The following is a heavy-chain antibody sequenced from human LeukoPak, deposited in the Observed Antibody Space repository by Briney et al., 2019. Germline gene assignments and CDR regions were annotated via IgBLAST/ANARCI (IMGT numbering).Heavy chain of an antibody. CDR1: GGSISSGGYS. Sequence: SQTLSFTCAVSGGSISSGGYSWSWIRQPPGKGLEWIGYIYHSGSTYYNPSLKSRVTISVDRSKNQFSLKLSSVTAADTAVYYCARRYCSGGSCTGFDPWGQGTLVTVSS. CDR2: IYHSGST. V-gene: IGHV4-30-2*01. J-gene: IGHJ5*02. D-gene: IGHD2-15*01. CDR3: ARRYCSGGSCTGFDP.